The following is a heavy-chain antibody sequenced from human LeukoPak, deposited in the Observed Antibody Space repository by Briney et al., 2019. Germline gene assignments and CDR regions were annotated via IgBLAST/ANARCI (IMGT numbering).Heavy chain of an antibody. V-gene: IGHV4-59*08. CDR1: GDSIRNYY. J-gene: IGHJ4*02. Sequence: SETLSLTCTVSGDSIRNYYWSWIRQPPGKGLAWIGYVHYSGSTNYNPSLKSRVTISVDTSKNQFSLKLSSVTAADTAVYYCARRLWFGESHFDYWGQGTLVTVSS. D-gene: IGHD3-10*01. CDR3: ARRLWFGESHFDY. CDR2: VHYSGST.